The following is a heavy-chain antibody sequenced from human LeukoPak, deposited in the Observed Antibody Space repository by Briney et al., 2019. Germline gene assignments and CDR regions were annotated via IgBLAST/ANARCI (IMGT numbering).Heavy chain of an antibody. Sequence: SGGSLRLSCAASGFTFSSYEMNWVRQAPGKGLEWVSYISFSGSTIYYADSVKGRFTISRDNAKNSLYVQMNSLRAEDTAVYYLARGGYYDSSGYYYVGYFHHWGQGTLVTVSS. CDR1: GFTFSSYE. CDR2: ISFSGSTI. J-gene: IGHJ1*01. V-gene: IGHV3-48*03. D-gene: IGHD3-22*01. CDR3: ARGGYYDSSGYYYVGYFHH.